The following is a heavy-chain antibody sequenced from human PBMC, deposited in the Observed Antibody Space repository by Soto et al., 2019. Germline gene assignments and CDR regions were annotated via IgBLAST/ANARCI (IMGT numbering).Heavy chain of an antibody. V-gene: IGHV3-30*18. D-gene: IGHD3-10*01. Sequence: VAVISYDGSNKYYADSVKGRFTISRDNSKNTLYLQMNSLRAEDTAVYYCAKDKGSGSFDYWGQGTLVTVSS. CDR3: AKDKGSGSFDY. CDR2: ISYDGSNK. J-gene: IGHJ4*02.